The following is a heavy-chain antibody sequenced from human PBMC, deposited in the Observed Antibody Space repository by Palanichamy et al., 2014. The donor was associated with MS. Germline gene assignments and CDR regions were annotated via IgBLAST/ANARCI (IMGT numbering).Heavy chain of an antibody. V-gene: IGHV3-23*01. CDR3: ARDNNDFWTDQFFYYMDV. D-gene: IGHD3/OR15-3a*01. J-gene: IGHJ6*03. CDR2: ITPSGRNA. Sequence: ITPSGRNAYYGDSVKGRFTISRDNSISTLFLQMNSLTVEDTAIYYCARDNNDFWTDQFFYYMDVWGKGTTVTVSS.